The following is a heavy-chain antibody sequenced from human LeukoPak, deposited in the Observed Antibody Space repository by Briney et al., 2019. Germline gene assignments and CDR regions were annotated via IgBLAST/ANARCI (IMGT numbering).Heavy chain of an antibody. J-gene: IGHJ4*02. CDR1: GFTFSSYA. D-gene: IGHD1-26*01. V-gene: IGHV3-30-3*01. CDR3: ARDPVGSYLFDY. Sequence: GGSLRLSCAASGFTFSSYAMHWIRQAPGKGLGWVAVISYDGSNKYYADSVKGRFTISRDNSKNTLYLQMNSLRAEDTAVYYCARDPVGSYLFDYWGQGTLVTVSS. CDR2: ISYDGSNK.